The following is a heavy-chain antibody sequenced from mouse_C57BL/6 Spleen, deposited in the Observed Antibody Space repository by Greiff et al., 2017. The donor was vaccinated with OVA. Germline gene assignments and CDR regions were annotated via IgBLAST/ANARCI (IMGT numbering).Heavy chain of an antibody. V-gene: IGHV3-6*01. CDR1: GYSITSGYY. D-gene: IGHD1-3*01. J-gene: IGHJ4*01. CDR3: ARALSEVLYYYAMDY. CDR2: ISYDGSN. Sequence: EVKLMESGPGLVKPSQSLSLTCSVTGYSITSGYYWNWIRQFPGNKLEWMGYISYDGSNNYNPSLKNRISLPRDTSKNQFFLKLNSVTTEETATSDGARALSEVLYYYAMDYWGQGTSVTGSS.